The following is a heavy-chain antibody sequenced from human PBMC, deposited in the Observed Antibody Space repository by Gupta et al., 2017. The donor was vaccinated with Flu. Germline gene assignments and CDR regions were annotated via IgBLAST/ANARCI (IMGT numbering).Heavy chain of an antibody. CDR2: ISSRGTIK. CDR1: GFIFNNYE. Sequence: VQLVESGGGLVQPGGSLRLSCQVSGFIFNNYEMTWVRQAPGKGLEWVSYISSRGTIKYYADSVKGRFTISRDTAKNSLYLQMNSLRVEDTAIYYCARDDTTLSYRYMDVWGKGTTVTVSS. CDR3: ARDDTTLSYRYMDV. J-gene: IGHJ6*03. D-gene: IGHD2/OR15-2a*01. V-gene: IGHV3-48*03.